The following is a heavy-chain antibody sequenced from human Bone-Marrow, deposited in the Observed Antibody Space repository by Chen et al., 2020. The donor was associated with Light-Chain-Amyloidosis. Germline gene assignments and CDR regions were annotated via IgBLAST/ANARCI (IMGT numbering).Heavy chain of an antibody. Sequence: QVQLQESGPGLVKPSETLSLPCTVSGGSISSYYWSWIRQPPGKGLEWIGYIYYRGSTNYNPSLKSRVTISVDTSKNQFSLKLSSVTAADTAVYYCARGSRITIFGVSYPFDAFDIWGQGTMVTVSS. CDR2: IYYRGST. CDR3: ARGSRITIFGVSYPFDAFDI. V-gene: IGHV4-59*01. D-gene: IGHD3-3*01. J-gene: IGHJ3*02. CDR1: GGSISSYY.